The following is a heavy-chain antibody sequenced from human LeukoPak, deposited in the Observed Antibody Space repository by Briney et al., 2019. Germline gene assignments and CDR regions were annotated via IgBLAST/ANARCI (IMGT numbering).Heavy chain of an antibody. V-gene: IGHV3-21*01. Sequence: PGGSLRLSCAASGFTFSSYSMNWVRQARGKGLEWVASISSSSSYRYYADSVKGRFTISRDNAKNSLYLQMNSLRAEDTAVYYCARDTRYCSSTSCYPNWFDPWGQGTLVTVSS. CDR2: ISSSSSYR. D-gene: IGHD2-2*01. CDR1: GFTFSSYS. CDR3: ARDTRYCSSTSCYPNWFDP. J-gene: IGHJ5*02.